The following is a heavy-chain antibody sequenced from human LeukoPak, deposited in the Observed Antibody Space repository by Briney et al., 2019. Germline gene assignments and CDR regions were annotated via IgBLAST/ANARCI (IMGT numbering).Heavy chain of an antibody. CDR3: ASGIAAGARGTGFDY. CDR2: IYPDDSDT. D-gene: IGHD6-13*01. J-gene: IGHJ4*02. V-gene: IGHV5-51*01. CDR1: GYSFTNYW. Sequence: NLGDSLKISCKGSGYSFTNYWIGWVRQMPGKGLELMGIIYPDDSDTRYSPSFEGQVTITVDKSINTAYLQWSSLKASDTAMYYCASGIAAGARGTGFDYWGQGTLVTVSS.